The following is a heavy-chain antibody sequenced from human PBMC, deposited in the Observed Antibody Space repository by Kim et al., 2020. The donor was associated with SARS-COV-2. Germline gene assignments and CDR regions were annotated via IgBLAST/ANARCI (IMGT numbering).Heavy chain of an antibody. CDR3: ARIRAASWFDP. CDR1: GGSISSGGYY. CDR2: IYYSGST. V-gene: IGHV4-31*03. J-gene: IGHJ5*02. Sequence: SETLSLTCTVSGGSISSGGYYWSWIRQHPGKGLEWIGYIYYSGSTYYNPSLKSRVTISVDTSKNQFSLKLSSVTAADTAVYYCARIRAASWFDPWGQGTLVSLSS. D-gene: IGHD6-13*01.